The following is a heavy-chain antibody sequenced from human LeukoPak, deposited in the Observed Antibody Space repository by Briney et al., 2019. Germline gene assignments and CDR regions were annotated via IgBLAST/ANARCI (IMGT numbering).Heavy chain of an antibody. CDR3: ARAIYCSGSDCLSPSAF. Sequence: PGGSLRLSCAASGFTFDDYGMSWVRQVPGKGLEWVSGINWNGGKRGYADAVKGRFSISSDNARNSLYLEMNNLRVEDTAFYYCARAIYCSGSDCLSPSAFWGQGTLVTVSS. CDR1: GFTFDDYG. D-gene: IGHD2-21*02. V-gene: IGHV3-20*04. CDR2: INWNGGKR. J-gene: IGHJ4*02.